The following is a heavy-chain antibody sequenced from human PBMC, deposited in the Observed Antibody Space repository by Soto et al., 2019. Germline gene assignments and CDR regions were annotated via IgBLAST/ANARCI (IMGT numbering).Heavy chain of an antibody. CDR2: ISAYNGNT. CDR3: ASDDLLFVTSALDI. V-gene: IGHV1-18*01. D-gene: IGHD2-15*01. CDR1: GDTFGTSG. J-gene: IGHJ3*02. Sequence: QVQLVQSGAEMKKPGASVRVSCKTSGDTFGTSGFHWVRQAPGQGFEWMGWISAYNGNTYYIQKVKRRGTMTTDTPTSTAYVKLRSLQYDDTAVYFCASDDLLFVTSALDIWGQGTMVPVSS.